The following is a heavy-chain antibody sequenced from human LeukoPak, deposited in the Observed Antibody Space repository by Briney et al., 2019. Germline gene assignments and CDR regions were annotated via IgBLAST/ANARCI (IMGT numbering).Heavy chain of an antibody. V-gene: IGHV1-18*01. CDR1: GYKFTNYG. Sequence: ASVKVSCKASGYKFTNYGISWVRQAPGQGLEWMGWISPYNGNTIYAQKLQGRVTMTTDTSTSTAYMELRSLRSDDTAVYYCAREGLNMVRGVIPKEAWGWFDPWGQGTLVTVSS. D-gene: IGHD3-10*01. CDR3: AREGLNMVRGVIPKEAWGWFDP. J-gene: IGHJ5*02. CDR2: ISPYNGNT.